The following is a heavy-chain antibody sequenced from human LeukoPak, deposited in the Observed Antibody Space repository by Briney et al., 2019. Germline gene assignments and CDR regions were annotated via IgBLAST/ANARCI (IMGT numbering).Heavy chain of an antibody. V-gene: IGHV1-2*02. CDR1: GYTFTSYG. Sequence: ASVKVSCKASGYTFTSYGINWVRQAPGQGLEWMGWINPNSGGTNYAQKFQGRVTMTRDTSISTAYMELSRLRSDDTAVYYCARVYDSSGYYPEDYFDYWGQGTLVTVSS. J-gene: IGHJ4*02. D-gene: IGHD3-22*01. CDR3: ARVYDSSGYYPEDYFDY. CDR2: INPNSGGT.